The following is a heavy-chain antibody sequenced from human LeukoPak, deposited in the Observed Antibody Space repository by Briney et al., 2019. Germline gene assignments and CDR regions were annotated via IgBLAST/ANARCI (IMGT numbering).Heavy chain of an antibody. V-gene: IGHV4-34*01. CDR1: GGSFSGYY. J-gene: IGHJ4*02. CDR3: ARLMVATTIEDD. CDR2: INHSGST. Sequence: SETLSLTCAVYGGSFSGYYWSWIRQPPGKGLEWIGEINHSGSTNYNPSLKSRVTISVDTSKNQFSLKLSSVTAADTAVYYCARLMVATTIEDDWGQGTLVTVSS. D-gene: IGHD5-12*01.